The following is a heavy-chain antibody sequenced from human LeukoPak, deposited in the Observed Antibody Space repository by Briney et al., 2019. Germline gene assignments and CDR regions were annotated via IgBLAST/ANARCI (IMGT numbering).Heavy chain of an antibody. D-gene: IGHD3-22*01. V-gene: IGHV4-34*01. CDR1: GGSFSGYY. J-gene: IGHJ4*02. Sequence: SETLSLTCAVYGGSFSGYYWSWIRQPPGKGLEWIGEINHSGSTNYNPSLKSRVTISVDTSKNHFSLKLSSVTAADTAVYYCARGQWLPVFDFWGQGTLVTVSS. CDR3: ARGQWLPVFDF. CDR2: INHSGST.